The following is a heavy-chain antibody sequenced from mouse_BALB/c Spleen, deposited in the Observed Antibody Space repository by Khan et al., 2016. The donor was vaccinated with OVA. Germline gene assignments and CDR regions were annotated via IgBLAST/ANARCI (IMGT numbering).Heavy chain of an antibody. CDR1: GYTFTSYW. V-gene: IGHV1-5*01. CDR2: IYPGNTDT. Sequence: EVQLQESGTVLARPGASVKMSCKASGYTFTSYWMHWVKQRPGQGLEWIGDIYPGNTDTNYNQKFKGKAKLTAVTSTGTAYMELYSLTNEDSAVYYCTRRNWDVAWFAYWGQGTLVTVSA. J-gene: IGHJ3*01. D-gene: IGHD4-1*01. CDR3: TRRNWDVAWFAY.